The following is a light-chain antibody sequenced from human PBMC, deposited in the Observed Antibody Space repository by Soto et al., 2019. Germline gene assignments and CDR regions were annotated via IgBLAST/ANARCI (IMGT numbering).Light chain of an antibody. CDR2: GAS. CDR3: QQFAASPRT. J-gene: IGKJ1*01. V-gene: IGKV3-20*01. CDR1: QSIATSQ. Sequence: EIVLTQSPGTLSLSPGERATLFYRASQSIATSQLAWYQQKPGQAPRLLIGASTRATGIPDRFSDSGSGTDFTLTISRLEPEDFAVYYCQQFAASPRTFGQGTKVDIK.